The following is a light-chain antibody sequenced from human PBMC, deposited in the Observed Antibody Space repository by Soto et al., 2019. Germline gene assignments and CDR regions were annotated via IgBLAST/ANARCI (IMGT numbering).Light chain of an antibody. V-gene: IGLV1-40*01. CDR1: SSNIGAGYD. CDR3: QSYDSSLSANYV. CDR2: GNS. J-gene: IGLJ1*01. Sequence: QSVLTQPPSVSGAPGQRVTISCTGSSSNIGAGYDVHWYQQLPGTAPKLLIYGNSNRPSGVPDRFSGSKSGTSASLAITGLQAEDEGDYYCQSYDSSLSANYVFGTGTKLTVL.